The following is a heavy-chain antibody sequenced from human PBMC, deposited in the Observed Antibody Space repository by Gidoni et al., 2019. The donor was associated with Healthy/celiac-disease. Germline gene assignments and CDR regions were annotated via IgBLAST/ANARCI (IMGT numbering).Heavy chain of an antibody. V-gene: IGHV5-51*01. D-gene: IGHD5-12*01. CDR1: GYSFTSYW. J-gene: IGHJ4*02. CDR2: IYPGDSDT. CDR3: ARGALSGYDQVEFDY. Sequence: EVQLVQSGAEVKKLGEDLKSSCKGSGYSFTSYWIGWGRQMPGKGLGWMGIIYPGDSDTRYSPSFQGQVTISADKSISTAYLQWSSLKASDTAMYYCARGALSGYDQVEFDYWGQGTLVTVSS.